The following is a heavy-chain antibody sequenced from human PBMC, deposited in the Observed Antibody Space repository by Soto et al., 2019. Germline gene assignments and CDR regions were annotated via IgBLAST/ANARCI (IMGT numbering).Heavy chain of an antibody. CDR2: LTWNSDII. J-gene: IGHJ4*02. D-gene: IGHD2-2*02. CDR3: AKGVVPATIRGEHYFDY. V-gene: IGHV3-9*01. Sequence: EVHLVESGGGLVQPGRSLRLSCAASGFTFDDYAMHWVRQAPGRGLEWVSGLTWNSDIIVYADSVKGRFTISRDNAKNSLYLQMNSLRPDDTAFYCCAKGVVPATIRGEHYFDYWGRGTLVTVSS. CDR1: GFTFDDYA.